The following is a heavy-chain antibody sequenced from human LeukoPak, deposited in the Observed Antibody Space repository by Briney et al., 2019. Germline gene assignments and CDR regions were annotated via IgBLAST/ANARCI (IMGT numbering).Heavy chain of an antibody. CDR2: INPNSGGT. J-gene: IGHJ4*02. CDR3: ARAFGYSSGWPFDY. Sequence: ASVKASCKASGYTFTGYYMHWVRQAPGQGLEWMGWINPNSGGTNYAQKFQGRVTMTRDTSISTAYMELSRLRSDDTAVYYCARAFGYSSGWPFDYWGQGTLVTVSS. D-gene: IGHD6-19*01. V-gene: IGHV1-2*02. CDR1: GYTFTGYY.